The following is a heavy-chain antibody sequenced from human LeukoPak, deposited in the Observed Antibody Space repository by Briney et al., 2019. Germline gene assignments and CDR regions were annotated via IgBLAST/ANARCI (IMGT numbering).Heavy chain of an antibody. J-gene: IGHJ6*03. Sequence: PGGSLRLSCAASEFTFSSYEMNWVRQAPGKGLEWVSYISSSGSTIYYADSVKGRFTISRDNAKNSLYLQMNSLRAEDTAVYYCAELGITMIGXVWGXGTTVTISS. V-gene: IGHV3-48*03. CDR2: ISSSGSTI. CDR1: EFTFSSYE. D-gene: IGHD3-10*02. CDR3: AELGITMIGXV.